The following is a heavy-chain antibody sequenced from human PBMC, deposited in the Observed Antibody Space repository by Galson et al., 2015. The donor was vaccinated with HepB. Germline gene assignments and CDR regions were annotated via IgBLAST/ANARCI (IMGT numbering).Heavy chain of an antibody. CDR2: IVVGSGNT. CDR3: AAVISGYNSVGY. CDR1: GFTFTSSA. V-gene: IGHV1-58*02. Sequence: SVKVSCKASGFTFTSSAMQWVRQARGQRLEWIGWIVVGSGNTNYAQKFQERVTITRDMSTSTAYIELSSLRSEDTAVYYCAAVISGYNSVGYWGQGTLVTVSS. D-gene: IGHD5-24*01. J-gene: IGHJ4*02.